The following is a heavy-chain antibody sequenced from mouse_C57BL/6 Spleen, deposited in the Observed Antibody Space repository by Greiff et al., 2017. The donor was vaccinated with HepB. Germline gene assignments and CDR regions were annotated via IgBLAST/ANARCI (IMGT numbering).Heavy chain of an antibody. V-gene: IGHV7-3*01. CDR2: IRNKANGYTT. CDR3: ARWDDGYSWFAY. CDR1: GFTFTDYY. J-gene: IGHJ3*01. Sequence: EVKLLESGGGLVQPGGSLSLSCAASGFTFTDYYMSWVRQPPGKALEWLGFIRNKANGYTTEYSASVKGRFTISRDNSQSILYLQMNALRAEDSATYYCARWDDGYSWFAYWGQGTLVTVSA. D-gene: IGHD2-3*01.